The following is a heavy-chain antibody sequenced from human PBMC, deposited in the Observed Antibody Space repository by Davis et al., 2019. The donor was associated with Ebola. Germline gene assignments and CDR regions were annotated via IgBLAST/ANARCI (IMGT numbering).Heavy chain of an antibody. Sequence: SSVTVSCQASGYTFTSYVISWVRQAPGQGLEWMGGMIPIFGTANYAQKFQGRVTLTADESTSTGYMELSSLRSEDTAVYYCARQNSYGYNYNNYMDDWGKGTTVTVSS. V-gene: IGHV1-69*13. CDR1: GYTFTSYV. CDR3: ARQNSYGYNYNNYMDD. D-gene: IGHD5-18*01. CDR2: MIPIFGTA. J-gene: IGHJ6*03.